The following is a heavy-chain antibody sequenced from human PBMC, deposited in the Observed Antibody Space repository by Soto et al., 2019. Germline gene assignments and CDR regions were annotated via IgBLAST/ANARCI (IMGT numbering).Heavy chain of an antibody. D-gene: IGHD3-22*01. CDR2: IYPGDSDA. Sequence: GESLKISCKGSGYSFTSNWIAWVRQMPGKGLECMGIIYPGDSDARYSPSFQGQVTISSNKSISTAYLQWSSLKASDTAMYYCARPDYYDSSAYFDYWGQGTLVTVSS. CDR3: ARPDYYDSSAYFDY. V-gene: IGHV5-51*01. CDR1: GYSFTSNW. J-gene: IGHJ4*02.